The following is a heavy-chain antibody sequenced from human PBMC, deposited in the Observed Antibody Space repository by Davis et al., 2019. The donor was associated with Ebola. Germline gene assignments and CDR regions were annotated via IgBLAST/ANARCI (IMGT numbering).Heavy chain of an antibody. J-gene: IGHJ5*02. Sequence: MPSETLSLTCAVYGGSFSGYYWSWIRQPPGKGLEWIGEINHSGSTNYNPSLKSRVTISVDTSKNQFSLKLSSVTAADTAVYYCARRLETYYYDSSGYYGVRRWFDPWGQGTLVTVSS. CDR3: ARRLETYYYDSSGYYGVRRWFDP. CDR2: INHSGST. V-gene: IGHV4-34*01. CDR1: GGSFSGYY. D-gene: IGHD3-22*01.